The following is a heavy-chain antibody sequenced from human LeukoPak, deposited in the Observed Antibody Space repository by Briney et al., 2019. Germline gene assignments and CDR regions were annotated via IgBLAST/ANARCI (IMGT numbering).Heavy chain of an antibody. CDR1: GGTFSSYA. J-gene: IGHJ5*02. CDR2: IIPIFGTA. Sequence: SVKVSCKASGGTFSSYAISWVRQAPGQGLEWMGGIIPIFGTANYAQKFQGRVTITADESTSTAYMELSSLRSEDTAVYYCARAEYRYCSGGSCKYNWFDPWGQGTLVTVSP. V-gene: IGHV1-69*13. CDR3: ARAEYRYCSGGSCKYNWFDP. D-gene: IGHD2-15*01.